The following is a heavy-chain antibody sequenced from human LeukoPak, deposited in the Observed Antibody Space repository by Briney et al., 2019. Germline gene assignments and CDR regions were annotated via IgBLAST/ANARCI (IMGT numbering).Heavy chain of an antibody. Sequence: AGGSLRLSCAASGFTFSSYAMHWVRQAPGKGLEWVAVISYDGSNKYYADSVKGRFTISRDNSKNTLYLQMNSLRAEDTAVYYCARVNEGEYYYGSGSYGLDYWGQGTLVTVSS. CDR2: ISYDGSNK. CDR1: GFTFSSYA. J-gene: IGHJ4*02. V-gene: IGHV3-30*04. CDR3: ARVNEGEYYYGSGSYGLDY. D-gene: IGHD3-10*01.